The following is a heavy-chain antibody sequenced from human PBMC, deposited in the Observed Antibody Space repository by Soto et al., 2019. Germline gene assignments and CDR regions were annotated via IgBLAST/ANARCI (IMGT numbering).Heavy chain of an antibody. D-gene: IGHD2-21*01. CDR2: IYYSGST. Sequence: QVQLQESGPGLVKPSQTLSLTCTVSGGSISSGRYYWSWLRQHPGKGLERSGYIYYSGSTSYNPALKSRVTISVDTSKNQFSLKLSSVTAADPAVYYCARSIHPWGQGTLVTVSS. CDR3: ARSIHP. CDR1: GGSISSGRYY. J-gene: IGHJ5*02. V-gene: IGHV4-31*03.